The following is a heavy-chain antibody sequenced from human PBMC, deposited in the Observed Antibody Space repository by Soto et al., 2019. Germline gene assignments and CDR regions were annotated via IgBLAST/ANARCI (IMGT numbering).Heavy chain of an antibody. CDR2: IIPIFGTA. V-gene: IGHV1-69*12. CDR3: ARDEGGCSGGSCYSPYNWFDP. J-gene: IGHJ5*02. Sequence: QVQLVQSGAEVKKPGSSVKVSCKASGGTFSSYAISWVRQAPGQGLEWMGGIIPIFGTANYAQKFQGRVTITADESTXXAXMXXSSLRSEDTAVYYCARDEGGCSGGSCYSPYNWFDPWGQGTLVTVSS. D-gene: IGHD2-15*01. CDR1: GGTFSSYA.